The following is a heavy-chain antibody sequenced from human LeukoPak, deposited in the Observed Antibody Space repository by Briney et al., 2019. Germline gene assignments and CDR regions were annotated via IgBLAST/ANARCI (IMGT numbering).Heavy chain of an antibody. CDR3: ARSTLDYYDSSGYYSSEYFQH. CDR1: GYTFTSYG. J-gene: IGHJ1*01. D-gene: IGHD3-22*01. CDR2: ISAYNGNT. V-gene: IGHV1-18*01. Sequence: ASVKVSCKASGYTFTSYGISWVRQAPGQGLEWMGWISAYNGNTNYAQKLQGRVTMTTDTSTSTAYMELRSLRSGDTAVYYCARSTLDYYDSSGYYSSEYFQHWGQGTLVTVSS.